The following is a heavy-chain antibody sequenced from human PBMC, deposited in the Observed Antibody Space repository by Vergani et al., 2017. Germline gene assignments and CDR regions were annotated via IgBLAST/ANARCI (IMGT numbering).Heavy chain of an antibody. CDR2: INSDGSRT. J-gene: IGHJ4*02. CDR1: GFTFSSYW. Sequence: EVQLVESGGGLVQPGGSLRLSCAASGFTFSSYWMHWVRQAPGKGLVWVSRINSDGSRTSYADSVKGRFTISRDNAKNTLYLQMNSLRAEDTAVYYCARGYYISKDSLDYWGQGTLVTVSS. V-gene: IGHV3-74*01. D-gene: IGHD3-10*01. CDR3: ARGYYISKDSLDY.